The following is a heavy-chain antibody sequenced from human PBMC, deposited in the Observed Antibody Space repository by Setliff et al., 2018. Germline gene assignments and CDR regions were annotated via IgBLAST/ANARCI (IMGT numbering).Heavy chain of an antibody. D-gene: IGHD3-16*01. CDR2: IDPKSGRT. Sequence: ASVKVSCKTSGYPFVGYFIYWMRQAPGQGLEWVGWIDPKSGRTKYAVKFQGRVTMTRDTSSSTIYMEVNSLTSDDTAVYFCAKQGDLAFDYWGQGTQVNV. CDR1: GYPFVGYF. CDR3: AKQGDLAFDY. J-gene: IGHJ4*02. V-gene: IGHV1-2*02.